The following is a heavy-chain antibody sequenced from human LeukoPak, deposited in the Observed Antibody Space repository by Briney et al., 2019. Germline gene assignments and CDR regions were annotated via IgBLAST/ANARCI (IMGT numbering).Heavy chain of an antibody. CDR1: GGSISSYY. CDR2: IYYSGST. V-gene: IGHV4-59*12. CDR3: ARDPGGGGTYYFDY. Sequence: SETLSLTCTVSGGSISSYYWSWIRQPPGKGLEWIGYIYYSGSTNYNPSLKSRVTMSVDTSKNHFSLILTSVTAADTAVYYCARDPGGGGTYYFDYWGQGTLVTVSS. D-gene: IGHD2-15*01. J-gene: IGHJ4*02.